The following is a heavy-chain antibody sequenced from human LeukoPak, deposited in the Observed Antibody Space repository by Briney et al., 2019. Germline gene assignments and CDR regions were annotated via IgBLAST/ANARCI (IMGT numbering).Heavy chain of an antibody. CDR1: GYTFTSYY. D-gene: IGHD6-13*01. V-gene: IGHV1-46*01. J-gene: IGHJ5*02. CDR2: INPSGGST. Sequence: ASVKVSCKASGYTFTSYYMHWVRQAPGQGLEWMGIINPSGGSTSYAQKFQGRVTMTRDTSTSTVYMELSSLRSEDTAVYYCARAPRRYSSSWWWFDPWGQGTLVTVSS. CDR3: ARAPRRYSSSWWWFDP.